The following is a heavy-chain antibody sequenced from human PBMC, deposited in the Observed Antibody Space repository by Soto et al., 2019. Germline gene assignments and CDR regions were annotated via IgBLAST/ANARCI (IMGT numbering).Heavy chain of an antibody. CDR3: AKVTDCGPSRCDDGIDI. CDR1: GFTFGSYS. Sequence: EVQLLESGGGLAQPGGSLRLSCAASGFTFGSYSMNWVRQAPGKGLEWVSIISGSGGATFYADSVKGRFTISRDNSKKSVLLQMDSLRADDTAVYYCAKVTDCGPSRCDDGIDIWGHGTMVTVS. J-gene: IGHJ3*02. CDR2: ISGSGGAT. V-gene: IGHV3-23*01. D-gene: IGHD2-21*01.